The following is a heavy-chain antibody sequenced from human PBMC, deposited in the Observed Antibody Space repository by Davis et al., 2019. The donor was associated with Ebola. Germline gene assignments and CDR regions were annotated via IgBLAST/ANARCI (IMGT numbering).Heavy chain of an antibody. J-gene: IGHJ3*02. Sequence: MPGGSLRLSCTVSGGSISSYYWSWIRQPPGKGLEWIEEINHSGSTNYNPSLKSRVTISVDTSKNQFSLKLSSVTAADTAVYYCARGNAFDIWGQGTMVTVSS. CDR2: INHSGST. CDR1: GGSISSYY. V-gene: IGHV4-34*01. CDR3: ARGNAFDI.